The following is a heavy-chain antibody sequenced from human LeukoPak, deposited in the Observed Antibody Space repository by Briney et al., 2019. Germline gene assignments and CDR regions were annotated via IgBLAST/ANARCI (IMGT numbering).Heavy chain of an antibody. CDR2: IYPGDSDT. CDR1: GYNFATYW. V-gene: IGHV5-51*01. J-gene: IGHJ5*02. CDR3: ARLVRLKIDSNDWFDP. Sequence: GESLKISCKGSGYNFATYWIAWVRQMPGKGLEWMGIIYPGDSDTRYSPSFQGQVTISADKSISTAYLQWSSLKASDTAMYYCARLVRLKIDSNDWFDPWGQGTLVTVSS. D-gene: IGHD3-10*01.